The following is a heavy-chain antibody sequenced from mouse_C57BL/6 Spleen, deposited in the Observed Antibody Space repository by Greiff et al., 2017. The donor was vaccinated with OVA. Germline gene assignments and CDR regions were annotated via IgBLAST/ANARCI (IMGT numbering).Heavy chain of an antibody. D-gene: IGHD2-12*01. CDR3: ARDSWDYAMDY. Sequence: EVKLVESGGGLVKPGGSLKLSCAASGFTFSSYAMSWVRQTPEKRLEWVATISDGGSYTYYPDNVKGRFTISRDNAKNNLYLQMSHLKSEDTAMYYCARDSWDYAMDYWGQGTSVTVSS. J-gene: IGHJ4*01. CDR2: ISDGGSYT. V-gene: IGHV5-4*01. CDR1: GFTFSSYA.